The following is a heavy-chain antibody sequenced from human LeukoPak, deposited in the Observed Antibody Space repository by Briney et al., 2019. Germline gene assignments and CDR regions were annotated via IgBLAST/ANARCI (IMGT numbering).Heavy chain of an antibody. CDR1: GLTFSNSW. Sequence: GGSLRLSCAASGLTFSNSWMTWVRQAPGKRLEWVANINQDGSEKNSLDSVKGRFSISRDNSKNSVYLQMNTLRAEDTAVYYCARGHYGMDVWGQGTSVTVSS. V-gene: IGHV3-7*05. CDR3: ARGHYGMDV. J-gene: IGHJ6*02. CDR2: INQDGSEK.